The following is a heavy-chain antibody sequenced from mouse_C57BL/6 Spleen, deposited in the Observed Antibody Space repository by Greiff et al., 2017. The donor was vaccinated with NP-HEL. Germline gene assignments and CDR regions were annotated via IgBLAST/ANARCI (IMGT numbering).Heavy chain of an antibody. J-gene: IGHJ1*03. CDR3: ARHDDYEYFEV. CDR2: ISNGGGST. V-gene: IGHV5-12*01. Sequence: EVQLVESGGGLVQPGGSLKLSCAASGFTFSDYYMYWVRQTPEKRLEWVAYISNGGGSTYYPDTVKGRFTISRDNAKNTLYLQMSRLKSEDTAMYYCARHDDYEYFEVWGTGTTVTVSS. CDR1: GFTFSDYY. D-gene: IGHD2-4*01.